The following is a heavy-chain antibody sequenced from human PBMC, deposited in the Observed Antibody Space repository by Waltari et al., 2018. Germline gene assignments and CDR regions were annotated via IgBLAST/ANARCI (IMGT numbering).Heavy chain of an antibody. V-gene: IGHV4-39*01. CDR2: IYYDGST. J-gene: IGHJ5*02. CDR3: AAENPTRSYDLDA. CDR1: GDSIRSSGFY. Sequence: QPQLQESGPGLVKPSETLSLTCTVSGDSIRSSGFYWVWIRQSPGKGLEWIGSIYYDGSTYYSPSLRSRVTISADTSKNQFSLKLTSVTAADTAVYYCAAENPTRSYDLDAWGQGILVTASS. D-gene: IGHD3-16*01.